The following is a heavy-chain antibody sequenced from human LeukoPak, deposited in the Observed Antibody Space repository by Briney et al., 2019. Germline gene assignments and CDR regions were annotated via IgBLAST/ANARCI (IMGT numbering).Heavy chain of an antibody. V-gene: IGHV4-34*01. Sequence: KPSETLSLTCAVYNGSLGGDYWSWIRQPPGKGLEWIGEINHSGYTNYNPSLESRVTISVDTSKNQFSLKLSSVTAADSAVYYCARGFGSVRGVTWGQGTLVTVSS. CDR3: ARGFGSVRGVT. D-gene: IGHD3-10*01. CDR2: INHSGYT. J-gene: IGHJ5*02. CDR1: NGSLGGDY.